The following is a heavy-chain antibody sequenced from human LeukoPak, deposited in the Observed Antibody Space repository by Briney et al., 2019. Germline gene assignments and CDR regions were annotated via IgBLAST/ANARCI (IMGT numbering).Heavy chain of an antibody. D-gene: IGHD6-19*01. CDR1: GGSFSGYY. V-gene: IGHV4-34*01. J-gene: IGHJ5*02. CDR2: INHSGST. Sequence: SSETLSLTCAVYGGSFSGYYWSWIRQPPGKGLEWIGEINHSGSTNYNPSLKSRVTISVDTSKNQFSLKLSSVTAADTAVYYCAKKRGYSSGWYDWFDPWGQGTLVTVSS. CDR3: AKKRGYSSGWYDWFDP.